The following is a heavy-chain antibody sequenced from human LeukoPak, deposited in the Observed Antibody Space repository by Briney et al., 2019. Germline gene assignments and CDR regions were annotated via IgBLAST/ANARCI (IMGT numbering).Heavy chain of an antibody. CDR3: VRRHPAPSTSPTSYGMDV. CDR2: INTDGSST. J-gene: IGHJ6*02. V-gene: IGHV3-74*01. Sequence: PGGSLRLSCAASGFTFSGYWMHWVRQAPGKGLVWVSRINTDGSSTTYADSVKGRFTISRDNAKNTLYLQMNSLRVEDTAVYHCVRRHPAPSTSPTSYGMDVWGQGTTVTVSS. CDR1: GFTFSGYW. D-gene: IGHD2-2*01.